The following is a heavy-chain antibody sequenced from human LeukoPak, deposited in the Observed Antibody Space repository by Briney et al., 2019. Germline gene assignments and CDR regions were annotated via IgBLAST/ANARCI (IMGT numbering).Heavy chain of an antibody. V-gene: IGHV4-59*01. CDR3: ARGGRTIFGVVHLDY. CDR2: IYYSGST. D-gene: IGHD3-3*01. J-gene: IGHJ4*02. CDR1: GGSISSYY. Sequence: SETLSLTCTVSGGSISSYYWSWIRQPPGKGPEWIGYIYYSGSTNYNPSLKSRVTISVDTSKNQFSLKLSSVTAADTAVYYCARGGRTIFGVVHLDYWGRGTLVTVSS.